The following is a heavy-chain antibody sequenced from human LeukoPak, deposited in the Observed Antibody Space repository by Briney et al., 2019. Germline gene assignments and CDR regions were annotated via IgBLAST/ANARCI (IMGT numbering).Heavy chain of an antibody. V-gene: IGHV4-4*02. CDR2: IHHSGIT. CDR3: ARGTKDLVGITWYYYMDV. D-gene: IGHD2-2*01. Sequence: SSETLSLTCAVSGGSISSSHWWTWVRQPPGQGLEWIGEIHHSGITNYNPSLRSRVTVSIDKSKNHFSLRLSSVTAADTAVYYCARGTKDLVGITWYYYMDVWGKGTTVTVSS. J-gene: IGHJ6*03. CDR1: GGSISSSHW.